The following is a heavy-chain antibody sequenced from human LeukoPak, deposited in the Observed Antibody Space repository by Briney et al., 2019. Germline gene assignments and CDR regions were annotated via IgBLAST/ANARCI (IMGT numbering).Heavy chain of an antibody. D-gene: IGHD5-18*01. V-gene: IGHV3-23*01. CDR3: AKSVYSRGAFDI. Sequence: GGSLRLSCAASGFTFSSYAMSWVRQAPGKGLEWVSAIRGSGCSTYYADSVKGRFTISRDNSKNTLYLQMNSLRAEDTAVYYCAKSVYSRGAFDIWGQGTMVTVSS. J-gene: IGHJ3*02. CDR2: IRGSGCST. CDR1: GFTFSSYA.